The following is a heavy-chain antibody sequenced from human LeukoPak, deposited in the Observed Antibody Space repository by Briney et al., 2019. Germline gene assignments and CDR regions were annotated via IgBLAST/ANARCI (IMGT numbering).Heavy chain of an antibody. D-gene: IGHD3-10*01. J-gene: IGHJ6*03. CDR1: GFTFSSYS. V-gene: IGHV3-21*01. Sequence: KPGGSLRLSCAASGFTFSSYSMNWVRQAPGKGLEWVSSISSSSSYIYYADSVKGRFTISRDNSKNTLYLQMNSLRAEDTAVYYCAKEGYYGSGSYYMDVWGKGTTVTVSS. CDR3: AKEGYYGSGSYYMDV. CDR2: ISSSSSYI.